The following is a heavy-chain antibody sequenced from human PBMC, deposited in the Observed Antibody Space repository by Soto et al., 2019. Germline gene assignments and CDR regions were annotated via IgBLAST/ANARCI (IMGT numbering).Heavy chain of an antibody. CDR2: ISYSGTT. J-gene: IGHJ5*02. CDR1: GDSISSNNNY. CDR3: ARGCGYSYGLDP. V-gene: IGHV4-30-4*01. Sequence: PSETLSLTCTVSGDSISSNNNYWSWIRQPPGEGLEWIGFISYSGTTSYSPSLKSRVAISLDTSKNQFSLSLSSVTAADTAVYYCARGCGYSYGLDPWGQGTLVTVSS. D-gene: IGHD5-18*01.